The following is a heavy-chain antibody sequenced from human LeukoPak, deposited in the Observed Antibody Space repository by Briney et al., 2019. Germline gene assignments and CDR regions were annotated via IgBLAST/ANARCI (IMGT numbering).Heavy chain of an antibody. J-gene: IGHJ1*01. D-gene: IGHD3-3*01. V-gene: IGHV3-23*01. CDR2: ISGSGGST. CDR3: AKDPVWSGYPEYFQH. Sequence: PGGSLRLSCAASGFTFSSYAMSWVRQAPGKGLEWVSAISGSGGSTYYADSVKGRFTISRDNSKNTLYLQMNSLRAEDTAVYYCAKDPVWSGYPEYFQHWGQGTLVTVSS. CDR1: GFTFSSYA.